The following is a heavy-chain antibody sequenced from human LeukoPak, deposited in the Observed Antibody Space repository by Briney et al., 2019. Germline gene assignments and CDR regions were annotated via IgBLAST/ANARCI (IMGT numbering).Heavy chain of an antibody. CDR1: GCTFIGYY. CDR2: INPHNGDT. J-gene: IGHJ4*02. D-gene: IGHD2-15*01. V-gene: IGHV1-2*02. CDR3: ATVRDIVVGGGPYYFDY. Sequence: VSVKVSCKASGCTFIGYYLHWVRQAPGQGLEWMGWINPHNGDTNYAQKFQGRVTMTRDTSITTAYMELSRLKSDDTAVYYCATVRDIVVGGGPYYFDYWGQGTLVTVSS.